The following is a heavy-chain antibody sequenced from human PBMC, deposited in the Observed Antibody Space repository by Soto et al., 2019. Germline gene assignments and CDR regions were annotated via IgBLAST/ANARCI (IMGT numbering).Heavy chain of an antibody. D-gene: IGHD1-26*01. CDR1: SGSITVYY. CDR2: IYASGSP. J-gene: IGHJ4*02. CDR3: ARGVGSSPPRY. Sequence: SGTSELSCSISSGSITVYYGRWVRQPPGHELEWIGYIYASGSPYYNPSLRSRVTISADTSKNQISLKLSSPTAADTAVYYGARGVGSSPPRYWGRGTRVAVSS. V-gene: IGHV4-59*01.